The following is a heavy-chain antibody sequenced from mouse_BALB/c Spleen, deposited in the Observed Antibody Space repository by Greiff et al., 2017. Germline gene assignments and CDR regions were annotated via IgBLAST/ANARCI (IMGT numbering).Heavy chain of an antibody. CDR2: IWAGGST. CDR3: ASPYGNYEGFAY. CDR1: GFSLTSYG. D-gene: IGHD2-1*01. Sequence: QVQLKESGPGLVAPSQSLSITCTVSGFSLTSYGVHWVRQPPGKGLEWLGVIWAGGSTNYNSALMSRLSISKDNSKSQVFLKMNSLQTDDTAMYYCASPYGNYEGFAYWGQGTLVTVSA. J-gene: IGHJ3*01. V-gene: IGHV2-9*02.